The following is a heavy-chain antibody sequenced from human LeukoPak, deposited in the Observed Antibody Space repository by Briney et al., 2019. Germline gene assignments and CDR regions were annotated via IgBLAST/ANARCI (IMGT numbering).Heavy chain of an antibody. CDR1: GYSFTSYW. CDR3: ARRHYDLWSGFQGNVFDI. V-gene: IGHV5-51*01. J-gene: IGHJ4*02. CDR2: IYPGDSDT. D-gene: IGHD3-3*01. Sequence: GESLKISCKGSGYSFTSYWIGWVRQMPGKGLEWMGIIYPGDSDTRYSPSFQGQVTISADKSISTAYLQWSSLKASDTAMYYCARRHYDLWSGFQGNVFDIWGQGTLVTVSS.